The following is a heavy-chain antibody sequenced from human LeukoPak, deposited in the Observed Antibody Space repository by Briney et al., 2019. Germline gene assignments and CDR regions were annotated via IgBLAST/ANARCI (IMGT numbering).Heavy chain of an antibody. J-gene: IGHJ4*02. D-gene: IGHD3-22*01. V-gene: IGHV3-21*01. CDR1: GFTFSSYS. CDR2: ISSSSSYI. Sequence: GGSLRLSCAASGFTFSSYSMNWVRQAPGKGLEWVSSISSSSSYIYYADSVKGRFTISRDNAKNSLYLQMNSLRAEDTAVYYCARDSRYSSGFFDYWGQGTLVTVSS. CDR3: ARDSRYSSGFFDY.